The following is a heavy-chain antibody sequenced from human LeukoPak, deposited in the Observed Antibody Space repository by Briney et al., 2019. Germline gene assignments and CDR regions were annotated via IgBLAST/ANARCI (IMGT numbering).Heavy chain of an antibody. CDR2: ISAYNGNT. V-gene: IGHV1-18*01. D-gene: IGHD3-22*01. J-gene: IGHJ4*02. CDR3: ARAYYYDSSGYYTPTEFDY. Sequence: ASVKVSCKASGYTFSSYGVSWVRQAPGQGLEWMGWISAYNGNTNYAQKFRGRVAMTTDTSTRTAYMELRSLRSDDTAVYYCARAYYYDSSGYYTPTEFDYWGQGTLVTVSS. CDR1: GYTFSSYG.